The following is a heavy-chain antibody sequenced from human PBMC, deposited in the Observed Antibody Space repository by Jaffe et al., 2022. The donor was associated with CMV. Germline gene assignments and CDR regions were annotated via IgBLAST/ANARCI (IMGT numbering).Heavy chain of an antibody. Sequence: EVQLVESGGGLVQPGGSLRLSCAASGFTFSSYAMSWVRQAPGKGLEWVSAISGSGGSTYYADSVKGRFTISRDNSKNTLYLQMNSLRAEDTAVYYCAKPTGLLWFGESPGAFDIWGQGTMVTVSS. CDR2: ISGSGGST. J-gene: IGHJ3*02. D-gene: IGHD3-10*01. CDR3: AKPTGLLWFGESPGAFDI. V-gene: IGHV3-23*04. CDR1: GFTFSSYA.